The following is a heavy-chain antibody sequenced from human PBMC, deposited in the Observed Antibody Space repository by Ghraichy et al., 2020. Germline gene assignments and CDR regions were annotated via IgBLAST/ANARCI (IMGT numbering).Heavy chain of an antibody. CDR3: AVQRPPTSPLRYSAKPRHYYYMDV. D-gene: IGHD5-12*01. V-gene: IGHV4-34*01. Sequence: SETLSLTCAVYGGSFSGYYWSWIRQPPGKGLEWIGEINHSGSTNYNPSLKSRVTISVDTSKNQFSLKLSSVTAADTAVYYCAVQRPPTSPLRYSAKPRHYYYMDVWGKGTTVTVSS. J-gene: IGHJ6*03. CDR2: INHSGST. CDR1: GGSFSGYY.